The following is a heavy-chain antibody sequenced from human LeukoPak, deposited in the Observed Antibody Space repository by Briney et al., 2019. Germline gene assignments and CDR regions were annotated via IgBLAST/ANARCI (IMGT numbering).Heavy chain of an antibody. V-gene: IGHV1-69*04. Sequence: SVKVSCKASGGTSNSQAISWVRQAPGQALEWMGRIIPNLGTTNRAQNFQDRVTLTADKSTNTAYMELTSLTSDDTAVYYCATTNDGGGYQWGDFFDFWGQGTLVTVSS. CDR3: ATTNDGGGYQWGDFFDF. CDR2: IIPNLGTT. J-gene: IGHJ4*02. CDR1: GGTSNSQA. D-gene: IGHD3-22*01.